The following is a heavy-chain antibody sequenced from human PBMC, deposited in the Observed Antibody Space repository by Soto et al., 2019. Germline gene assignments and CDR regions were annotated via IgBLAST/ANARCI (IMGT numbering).Heavy chain of an antibody. J-gene: IGHJ4*02. Sequence: ASVKVSCKASGGTFSSYTISWVRQAPGQRLEWMGWINAGNGNTKYSQKFQGRVTITRDTSASTAYMELSSLRSEDTAVYYCARDMGFGPSDYWGQGTLVTVSS. CDR3: ARDMGFGPSDY. V-gene: IGHV1-3*01. D-gene: IGHD3-10*01. CDR2: INAGNGNT. CDR1: GGTFSSYT.